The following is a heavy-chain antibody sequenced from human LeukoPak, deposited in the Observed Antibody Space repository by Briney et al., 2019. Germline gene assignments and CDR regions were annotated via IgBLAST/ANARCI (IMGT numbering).Heavy chain of an antibody. CDR1: GYTFTSYD. CDR3: ARGADSSGYRIFFDI. J-gene: IGHJ3*02. Sequence: GASVKVSCKASGYTFTSYDINWVRQATGQGLEWMGWMNPNSGNTGYAQKFQGRVTMTRNTSISTAYMELSSLRSEDTAVYYCARGADSSGYRIFFDIWGQGTMVTVSS. V-gene: IGHV1-8*01. CDR2: MNPNSGNT. D-gene: IGHD3-22*01.